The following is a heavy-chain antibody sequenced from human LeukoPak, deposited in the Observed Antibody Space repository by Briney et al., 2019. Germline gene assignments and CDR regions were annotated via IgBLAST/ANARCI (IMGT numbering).Heavy chain of an antibody. Sequence: SLRLSCAASGFTFDDYAMHWVRQAPGKGLEWVSGISWNSGRIGYADSVKGRFTISRDNAKNSLYLQMNSLRAEDTALYYCAKAKGAVADKDAFDIWGQGTMVTVSS. V-gene: IGHV3-9*01. J-gene: IGHJ3*02. D-gene: IGHD6-19*01. CDR1: GFTFDDYA. CDR3: AKAKGAVADKDAFDI. CDR2: ISWNSGRI.